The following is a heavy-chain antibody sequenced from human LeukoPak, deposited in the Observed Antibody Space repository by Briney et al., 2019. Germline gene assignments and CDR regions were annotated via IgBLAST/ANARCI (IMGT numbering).Heavy chain of an antibody. CDR2: INHSGST. CDR3: ARGVVSGSYYWFDP. J-gene: IGHJ5*02. CDR1: GGSFSGYY. Sequence: ASETLSLTCAVYGGSFSGYYWSWIRQPPEKGLEWIGEINHSGSTNYNPSLKSRVTISVDTSKNQFSLKLSSVTAADTAVYYCARGVVSGSYYWFDPWGQGTLVTVSS. D-gene: IGHD1-26*01. V-gene: IGHV4-34*01.